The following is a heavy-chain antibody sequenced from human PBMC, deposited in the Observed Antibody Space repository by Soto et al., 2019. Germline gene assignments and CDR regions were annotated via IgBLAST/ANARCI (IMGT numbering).Heavy chain of an antibody. Sequence: EVQLVESGGGLVKPGGSLRLSGAASDFTFSNAGRNWVRQAPGKGLEWVGRIIMKTEGGTTDFAAPVKGRFTISRDDSKNTLYLQMNSLKTEDTAVYYCTTQAVAGFYFDYWGQGALVTVSS. CDR2: IIMKTEGGTT. D-gene: IGHD6-19*01. CDR1: DFTFSNAG. V-gene: IGHV3-15*07. J-gene: IGHJ4*02. CDR3: TTQAVAGFYFDY.